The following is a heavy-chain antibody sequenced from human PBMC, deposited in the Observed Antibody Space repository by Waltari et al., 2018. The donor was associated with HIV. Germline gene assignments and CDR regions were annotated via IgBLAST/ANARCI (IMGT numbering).Heavy chain of an antibody. J-gene: IGHJ2*01. Sequence: EVQLVESGGGLIQPGGSLRLSCAASGFTVSSNYMSWVRQAPGKGLEWVSVIYSGGSTYYADSVKGRFTISRDNSKNTLYLQMNSLRAEDTAVYYCARMVRAYGRGYFDLWGRGTLVTVSS. CDR1: GFTVSSNY. CDR3: ARMVRAYGRGYFDL. CDR2: IYSGGST. V-gene: IGHV3-53*01. D-gene: IGHD3-10*01.